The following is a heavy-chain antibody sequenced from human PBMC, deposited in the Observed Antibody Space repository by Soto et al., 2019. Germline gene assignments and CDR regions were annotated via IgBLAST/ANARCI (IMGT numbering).Heavy chain of an antibody. J-gene: IGHJ6*02. CDR2: IYYRSKWFH. V-gene: IGHV6-1*01. CDR1: GDSVSSNGAC. CDR3: ARTTYYYDSSGYYHGTKRSNGMDV. Sequence: SQTLSLTCVISGDSVSSNGACWNWIRQSPSRGLQWLGRIYYRSKWFHDYAASVESRMAINPDTSRNQFSLKLSSVTAADTAVYYCARTTYYYDSSGYYHGTKRSNGMDVWGQGTTVTVSS. D-gene: IGHD3-22*01.